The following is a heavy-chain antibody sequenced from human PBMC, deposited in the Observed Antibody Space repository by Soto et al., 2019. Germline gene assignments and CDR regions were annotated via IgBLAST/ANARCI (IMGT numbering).Heavy chain of an antibody. Sequence: SETLSLTCAVYGGSFSGYYWSWIRQPPGKGLEWIGEINHSGSTNYNPSLKSRVTISVDTSKNQFSLKLSSVTAADTAVYYCARVGSGWYIDYWGQGTLVTVSS. D-gene: IGHD6-19*01. J-gene: IGHJ4*02. V-gene: IGHV4-34*01. CDR1: GGSFSGYY. CDR3: ARVGSGWYIDY. CDR2: INHSGST.